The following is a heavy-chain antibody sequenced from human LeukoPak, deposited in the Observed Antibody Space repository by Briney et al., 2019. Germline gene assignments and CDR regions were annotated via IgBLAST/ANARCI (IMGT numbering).Heavy chain of an antibody. CDR1: GFTFSSYA. J-gene: IGHJ3*02. V-gene: IGHV3-30*04. Sequence: AVGCLRLSCAASGFTFSSYAMHWVRQAPGKGLEWVAVISYDGSNKYYADSVKGRFTISRDNSKNTLYLQMNSLRAEDTAVYYCARDFGESSKVAFDIWGQGTMVTVSS. D-gene: IGHD3-10*01. CDR2: ISYDGSNK. CDR3: ARDFGESSKVAFDI.